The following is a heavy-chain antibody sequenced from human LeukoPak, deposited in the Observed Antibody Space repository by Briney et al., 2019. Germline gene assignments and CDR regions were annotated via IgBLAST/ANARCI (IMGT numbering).Heavy chain of an antibody. CDR2: IGNTET. CDR1: GFPFETNA. J-gene: IGHJ4*02. D-gene: IGHD5-18*01. V-gene: IGHV3-23*01. Sequence: GGSLRLSCAASGFPFETNAMSWVRQAPGKGLEWVATIGNTETFYADSVTGRFTISRDNSKNTVNLQMNRLRVEDTAIYYCSKDWIQFNRVFDCFDSWGQGTLVTVSS. CDR3: SKDWIQFNRVFDCFDS.